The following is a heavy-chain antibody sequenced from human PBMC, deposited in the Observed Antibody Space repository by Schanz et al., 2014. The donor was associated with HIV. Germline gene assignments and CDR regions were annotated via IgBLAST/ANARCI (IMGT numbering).Heavy chain of an antibody. V-gene: IGHV3-30*04. J-gene: IGHJ4*02. CDR1: GFIFRDYA. CDR2: ISYDRSHK. CDR3: ARDPSGNYYRYHFDY. D-gene: IGHD1-26*01. Sequence: QVQLVESGGGVVQPGRSLRLSCAGSGFIFRDYALHWVRQAPGKGLEWVAVISYDRSHKYYADSVQGRFTISRDNAKNSLFLQMASLRDEDTAVYYCARDPSGNYYRYHFDYWGQGSLVTVSS.